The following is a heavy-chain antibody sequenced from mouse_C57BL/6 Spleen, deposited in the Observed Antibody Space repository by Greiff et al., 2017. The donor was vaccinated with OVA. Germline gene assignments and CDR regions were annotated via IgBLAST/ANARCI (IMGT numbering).Heavy chain of an antibody. CDR2: IDPSDSYT. V-gene: IGHV1-69*01. CDR3: ARSGGNYERYFDV. J-gene: IGHJ1*03. D-gene: IGHD2-1*01. Sequence: QVQLQQPGAELVMPGASVKLSCKASGYTFTSYWMHWVKQSPGQGLEWIGEIDPSDSYTNYNQKFKGKSTLTVDKSSSTAYMQLSSLTSEDSAVYYCARSGGNYERYFDVWGTGTTVTVSS. CDR1: GYTFTSYW.